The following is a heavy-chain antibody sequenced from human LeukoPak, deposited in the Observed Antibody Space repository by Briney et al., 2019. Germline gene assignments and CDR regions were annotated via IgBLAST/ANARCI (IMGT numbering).Heavy chain of an antibody. J-gene: IGHJ5*02. CDR1: GYSISSGHY. CDR3: ARGPRFGELLWHWFDP. CDR2: MYHSGST. Sequence: PSETLSLTCTVSGYSISSGHYWGWIRQPPGKGLEWIGSMYHSGSTYYNPPLKSRGTISEATSKNQFSLKLRSVTAADTAVYYCARGPRFGELLWHWFDPWGQGTLVTVSS. D-gene: IGHD3-10*01. V-gene: IGHV4-38-2*02.